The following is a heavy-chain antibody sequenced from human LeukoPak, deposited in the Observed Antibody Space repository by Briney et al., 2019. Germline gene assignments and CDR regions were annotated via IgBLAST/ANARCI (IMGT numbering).Heavy chain of an antibody. V-gene: IGHV3-21*01. Sequence: GGSLRLSCAASGFTFSSYSMNWVRQAPGKGLEWVSSISSSSSSYIYYADSVKGRFAISRDNAKNSLYLQMNSLRAEDTAVYYCAREGPFGEFPYYYYGMDVWGQGTTVTVSS. CDR3: AREGPFGEFPYYYYGMDV. D-gene: IGHD3-10*01. J-gene: IGHJ6*02. CDR1: GFTFSSYS. CDR2: ISSSSSSYI.